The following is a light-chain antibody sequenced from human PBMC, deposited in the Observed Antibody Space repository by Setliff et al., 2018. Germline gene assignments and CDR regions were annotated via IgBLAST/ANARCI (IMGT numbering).Light chain of an antibody. J-gene: IGLJ1*01. Sequence: SYELTQPPSVPVASGKTARITCGGNNIGGKSVNWYQQKPGQAPVLVIYYDSDRPSGIPERFFGSNSGNTATLTISRVEAGDEADYYCQVWDSGSEHYVFGTGTKVTVL. CDR1: NIGGKS. CDR3: QVWDSGSEHYV. CDR2: YDS. V-gene: IGLV3-21*04.